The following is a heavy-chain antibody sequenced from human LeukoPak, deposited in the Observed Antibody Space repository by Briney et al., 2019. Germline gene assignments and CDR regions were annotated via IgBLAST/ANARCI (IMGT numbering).Heavy chain of an antibody. V-gene: IGHV3-11*04. CDR2: ISSSGSII. J-gene: IGHJ4*02. D-gene: IGHD3-10*01. Sequence: GGSLRLSCAASGFTFSDYYMSWIRQAPGKGLEWVSYISSSGSIIYYADSVKGRFTISRDNAKNSLYLQMNSLRAEDTAVYYCARALDYYGSGSYWNFDYWGQGTLVTVSS. CDR3: ARALDYYGSGSYWNFDY. CDR1: GFTFSDYY.